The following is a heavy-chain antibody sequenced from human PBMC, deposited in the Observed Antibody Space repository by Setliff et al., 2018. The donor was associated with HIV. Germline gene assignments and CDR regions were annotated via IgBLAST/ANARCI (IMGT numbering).Heavy chain of an antibody. V-gene: IGHV3-30*02. D-gene: IGHD6-19*01. CDR2: IRYDDTYK. CDR1: GFTFSYYG. Sequence: LRLSCATSGFTFSYYGMHWVRQAPGKGLEWVAFIRYDDTYKFYADSVKGRFTISRDNSKNTLYLQMNSLRAEDTAVYYCTKNLYRSPWSPLDYWGQGTLVTVSS. CDR3: TKNLYRSPWSPLDY. J-gene: IGHJ4*02.